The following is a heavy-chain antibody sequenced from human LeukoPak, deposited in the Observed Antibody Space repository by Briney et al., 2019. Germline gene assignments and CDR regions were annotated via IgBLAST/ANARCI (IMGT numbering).Heavy chain of an antibody. V-gene: IGHV3-43*01. Sequence: SGGSLRLSCAASGFTFDDYTMHWVRHAPGKGLEWVSLISWDGGSTYYADSVKGRFTISRDNSKNSLYLQMNSLRTEDTALYYCAKDIRGGNLGDAFDIWGQGTMVTVSS. D-gene: IGHD4-23*01. CDR1: GFTFDDYT. J-gene: IGHJ3*02. CDR2: ISWDGGST. CDR3: AKDIRGGNLGDAFDI.